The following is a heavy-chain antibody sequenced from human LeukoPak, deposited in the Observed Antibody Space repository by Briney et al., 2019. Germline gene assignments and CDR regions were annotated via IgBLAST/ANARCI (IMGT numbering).Heavy chain of an antibody. Sequence: PSETLSLTCTVSGGSISSYYWSWIRQPPGKGLEWIGYIYYSGSTNYNPSLKSRVTISVDTSKNQFSLKLSSVTAADTAVYYCARHDYYYDSSGYEGYFDYWGQGTLVTVSS. CDR1: GGSISSYY. J-gene: IGHJ4*02. CDR2: IYYSGST. D-gene: IGHD3-22*01. CDR3: ARHDYYYDSSGYEGYFDY. V-gene: IGHV4-59*08.